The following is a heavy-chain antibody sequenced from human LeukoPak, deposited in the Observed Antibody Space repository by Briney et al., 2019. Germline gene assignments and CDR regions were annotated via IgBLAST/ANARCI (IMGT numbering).Heavy chain of an antibody. V-gene: IGHV1-2*02. Sequence: ASVKVSCKASGYTFTGYYMHWVRQAPGQGLEWMGWINPNSGGTNYAQKFQGRVTMTRDTSISTAYMELSRLRSDDTAVYYCARAEPIAAAAPGDYWGQGTLVTVSS. D-gene: IGHD6-13*01. J-gene: IGHJ4*02. CDR3: ARAEPIAAAAPGDY. CDR1: GYTFTGYY. CDR2: INPNSGGT.